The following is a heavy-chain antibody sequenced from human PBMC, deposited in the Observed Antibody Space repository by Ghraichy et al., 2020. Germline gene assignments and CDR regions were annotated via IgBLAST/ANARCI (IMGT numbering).Heavy chain of an antibody. CDR1: GGSISSGGYY. CDR3: ARDGGLPITMKNLGWFDP. V-gene: IGHV4-31*03. D-gene: IGHD3-22*01. CDR2: IYYSGST. J-gene: IGHJ5*02. Sequence: SETLSLTCTVSGGSISSGGYYWSWIRQHPGKGLEWIGYIYYSGSTYYNPSLKSRVTISVDTSKNQFSLKLSSVTAADTAVYYCARDGGLPITMKNLGWFDPWGQGTLVTVSS.